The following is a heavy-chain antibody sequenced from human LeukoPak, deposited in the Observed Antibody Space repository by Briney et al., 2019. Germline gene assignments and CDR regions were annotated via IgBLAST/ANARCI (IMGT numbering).Heavy chain of an antibody. CDR1: GYTFTTNG. Sequence: ASVRVSCKASGYTFTTNGVSWVRQAPGQGLEWLAWTSPYDGDTNYTPDLQGRVTLSTDTPTSTAYMELTSLRSDDTAVYYCARLRGGIYSSRDAFDIWGQGTVVTVSS. CDR3: ARLRGGIYSSRDAFDI. J-gene: IGHJ3*02. CDR2: TSPYDGDT. V-gene: IGHV1-18*04. D-gene: IGHD2-2*01.